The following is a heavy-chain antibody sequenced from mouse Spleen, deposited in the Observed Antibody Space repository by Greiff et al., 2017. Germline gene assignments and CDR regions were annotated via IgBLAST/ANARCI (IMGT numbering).Heavy chain of an antibody. D-gene: IGHD2-1*01. CDR1: GFNIKDTY. CDR2: IDPANGNT. V-gene: IGHV14-3*02. Sequence: EVQLQQSGAELVKPGASVKLSCTASGFNIKDTYMHWVKQRPEQGLEWIGRIDPANGNTKYDPKFQGKATITADTSSNTAYLQLSSLTSEDTAVYYCARSGGNSAWFAYWGQGTLVTVSA. CDR3: ARSGGNSAWFAY. J-gene: IGHJ3*01.